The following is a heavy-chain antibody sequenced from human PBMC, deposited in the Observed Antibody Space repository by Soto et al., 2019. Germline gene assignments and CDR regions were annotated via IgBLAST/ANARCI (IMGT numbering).Heavy chain of an antibody. D-gene: IGHD3-10*01. V-gene: IGHV4-59*12. CDR1: GGSISSYY. Sequence: SETLSLTCTVSGGSISSYYWSWVRQPPGKGLEWIGEIYHSETTKYTPSLKSRVTISTDTSKNQFSLNLTSVTAADTAVYYCATFPSYYGSGPDYYYGMDVWGQGITVTVSS. CDR3: ATFPSYYGSGPDYYYGMDV. CDR2: IYHSETT. J-gene: IGHJ6*02.